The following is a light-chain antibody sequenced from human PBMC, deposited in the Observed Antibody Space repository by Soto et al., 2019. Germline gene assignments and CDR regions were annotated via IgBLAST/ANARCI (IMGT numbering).Light chain of an antibody. CDR3: CSYAGNSSFV. V-gene: IGLV2-23*01. CDR1: SSDVGSYNL. CDR2: EGS. J-gene: IGLJ1*01. Sequence: QSALTQPASVSGSPGQSITISCTGTSSDVGSYNLVSWYQQHPGTAPKLMIYEGSKWPSGVSSRFSGSKSGNTASLTISGLQAEDEADYYCCSYAGNSSFVFGTGTKVTVL.